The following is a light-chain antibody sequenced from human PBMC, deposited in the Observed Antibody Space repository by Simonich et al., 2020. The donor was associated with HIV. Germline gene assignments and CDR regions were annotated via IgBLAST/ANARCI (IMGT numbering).Light chain of an antibody. CDR2: DVS. CDR1: SSDVGGYNY. Sequence: QSALTQPASVSGSPGQSITISCTGTSSDVGGYNYVSWYQQHPGKAPKLMISDVSKRPSGVSNRFSGSKSGNTASLTISGLQADDEADYYCSSYTSSSTWVFGGGTKLTVL. J-gene: IGLJ3*02. CDR3: SSYTSSSTWV. V-gene: IGLV2-14*03.